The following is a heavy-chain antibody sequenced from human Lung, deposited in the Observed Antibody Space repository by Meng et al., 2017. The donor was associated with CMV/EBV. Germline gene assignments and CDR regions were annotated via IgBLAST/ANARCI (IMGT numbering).Heavy chain of an antibody. D-gene: IGHD7-27*01. CDR3: ARDLTREVAWGFDP. J-gene: IGHJ5*02. V-gene: IGHV4-59*01. CDR2: IYYSGST. Sequence: SETLSLXCTASGGSISSYFWSWIRQPPGKGLEWIGYIYYSGSTNYNPSLKSRVTISVDTSKNQFSLKLSSVTAADTAVYYCARDLTREVAWGFDPWGQGTLVTVSS. CDR1: GGSISSYF.